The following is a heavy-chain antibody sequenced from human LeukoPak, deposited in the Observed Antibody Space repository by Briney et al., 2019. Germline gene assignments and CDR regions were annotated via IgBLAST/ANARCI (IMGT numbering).Heavy chain of an antibody. J-gene: IGHJ6*02. V-gene: IGHV3-30*04. D-gene: IGHD6-6*01. CDR1: GFTFSSYA. CDR2: ISYDGRNK. CDR3: ARHSSSVPYYYHGLDV. Sequence: PGGSLRLSCAASGFTFSSYAMHWVRQAPGKGLEWVTVISYDGRNKYYTDSVKGRFSISRDNSKNTLYVQMNSLRTEDTAVYYCARHSSSVPYYYHGLDVWGQGTTVTVSS.